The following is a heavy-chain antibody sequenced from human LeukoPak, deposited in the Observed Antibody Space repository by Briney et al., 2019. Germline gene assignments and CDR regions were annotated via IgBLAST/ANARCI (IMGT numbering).Heavy chain of an antibody. J-gene: IGHJ3*02. CDR1: GGTFSSYA. CDR3: ARAGYYDSSGYYSAFDI. CDR2: IIPILGIA. Sequence: SVKVSCKASGGTFSSYAISWVRQAPGQGLEWMGRIIPILGIANYAQKFQGRVTITADKSTSTAYMELSSLRSEDTAVYYCARAGYYDSSGYYSAFDIWGQGTMVTVSS. D-gene: IGHD3-22*01. V-gene: IGHV1-69*04.